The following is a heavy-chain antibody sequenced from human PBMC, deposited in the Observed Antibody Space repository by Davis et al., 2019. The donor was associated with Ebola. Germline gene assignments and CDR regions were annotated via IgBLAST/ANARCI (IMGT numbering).Heavy chain of an antibody. CDR1: GFTFSSHS. CDR3: ARDIVVVPAAIVYYGMDV. CDR2: ISSSSSYI. J-gene: IGHJ6*02. Sequence: GESLKISCAVSGFTFSSHSMNWVRQAPGKGLEWVSSISSSSSYIYYADSVKGRFTISRDNAKNSLYLQMNSLRAEDTAVYYCARDIVVVPAAIVYYGMDVWGQGTTVTVSS. D-gene: IGHD2-2*01. V-gene: IGHV3-21*01.